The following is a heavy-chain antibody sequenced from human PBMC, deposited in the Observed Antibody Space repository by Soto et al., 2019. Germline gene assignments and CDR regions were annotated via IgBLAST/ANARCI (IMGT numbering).Heavy chain of an antibody. D-gene: IGHD3-9*01. CDR3: ARTPRVLRYFDWYSTYYYYGMDV. Sequence: GGSLRLSCAASGFTFSSYAMHWVCQAPGKGLEWVAVISYDGSNKYYADSVKGRFTISRDNSKNTLYLQMNSLRAEDTAVYYCARTPRVLRYFDWYSTYYYYGMDVWGQGTTVTVSS. J-gene: IGHJ6*02. CDR1: GFTFSSYA. CDR2: ISYDGSNK. V-gene: IGHV3-30-3*01.